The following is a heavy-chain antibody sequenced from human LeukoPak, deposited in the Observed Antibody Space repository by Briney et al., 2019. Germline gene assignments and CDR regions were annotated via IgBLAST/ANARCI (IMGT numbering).Heavy chain of an antibody. Sequence: PGGSLRLPCVASGLTFTGSGVHWLRQAPGKGLEWVAFIQSDGSYKDYVESVKGRFTSSRDDSKNTVYLQMNGLRPEDTAVYYCARNMMGTDYWGQGTHVTVSS. CDR1: GLTFTGSG. CDR3: ARNMMGTDY. D-gene: IGHD3-16*01. CDR2: IQSDGSYK. V-gene: IGHV3-30*02. J-gene: IGHJ4*02.